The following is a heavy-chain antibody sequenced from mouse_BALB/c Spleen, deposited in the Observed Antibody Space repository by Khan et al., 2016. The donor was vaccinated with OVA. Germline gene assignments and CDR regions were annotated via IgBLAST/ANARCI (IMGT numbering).Heavy chain of an antibody. Sequence: VQLKQSGTVLARPGASVKMSCKASGYSFTSYWMHWVKQRPGQGLEWIGAIYPGNSDTSYNQKFKGKAKLTAVTSASTAYMELSSLTNEDSAVYYVTDGNYVGWFAYWGQGTLVTVSA. V-gene: IGHV1-5*01. CDR1: GYSFTSYW. CDR3: TDGNYVGWFAY. D-gene: IGHD2-1*01. J-gene: IGHJ3*01. CDR2: IYPGNSDT.